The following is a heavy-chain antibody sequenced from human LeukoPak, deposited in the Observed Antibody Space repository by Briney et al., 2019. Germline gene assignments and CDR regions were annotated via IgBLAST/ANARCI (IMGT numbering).Heavy chain of an antibody. CDR3: AREIVSAVAGNFDY. CDR1: GFNFRSYE. J-gene: IGHJ4*02. D-gene: IGHD6-19*01. V-gene: IGHV3-48*03. CDR2: VSNTDETR. Sequence: GGSLRLSCAASGFNFRSYEMNWVRQAPGKGLEWVSYVSNTDETRTYADSVKGRFTISRDNAKNSLHLEMNSLRAEDTAVYYCAREIVSAVAGNFDYWGQGTLVTVSS.